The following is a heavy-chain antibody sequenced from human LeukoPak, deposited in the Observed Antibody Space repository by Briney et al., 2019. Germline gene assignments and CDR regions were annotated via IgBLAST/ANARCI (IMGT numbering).Heavy chain of an antibody. CDR3: AREWFPDGFDY. J-gene: IGHJ4*02. CDR2: INHSGST. CDR1: GGSFSGYY. Sequence: SETLSLTCAVYGGSFSGYYWSWIRQPPGKRLEWIGEINHSGSTNYNPSLKSRVTISVDTSKNQFSLKLSSVTAADTAVYYCAREWFPDGFDYWGQGTLVTVSS. V-gene: IGHV4-34*01. D-gene: IGHD3-10*01.